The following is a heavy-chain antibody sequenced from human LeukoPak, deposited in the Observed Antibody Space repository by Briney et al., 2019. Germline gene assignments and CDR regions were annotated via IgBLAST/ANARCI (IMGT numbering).Heavy chain of an antibody. V-gene: IGHV3-21*01. Sequence: PGGSLRLSCAASGFTFSSYSMNWVRQAPGKGLEWVSSISSSSSYIYYADSVKGRFTISRDNAKNSLYLQMNSLRAEDTAVYYCARDSPALRWDFYYYMDVWGKGTTVTVSS. CDR1: GFTFSSYS. D-gene: IGHD5-24*01. J-gene: IGHJ6*03. CDR3: ARDSPALRWDFYYYMDV. CDR2: ISSSSSYI.